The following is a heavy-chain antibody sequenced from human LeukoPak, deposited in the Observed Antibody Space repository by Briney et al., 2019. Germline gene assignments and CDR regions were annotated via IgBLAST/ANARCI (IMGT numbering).Heavy chain of an antibody. CDR3: AKGRGYCSGGSCYPTYFDY. CDR2: ISGSGGST. CDR1: GFTFSSYA. D-gene: IGHD2-15*01. Sequence: HAGGSLRLSCAASGFTFSSYATSWVRQAPGKGLEWVSAISGSGGSTYYADSVKGRFTISRDNSKNTLYLQMNSLRAEDTAVYYCAKGRGYCSGGSCYPTYFDYWGQGTLVTVSS. V-gene: IGHV3-23*01. J-gene: IGHJ4*02.